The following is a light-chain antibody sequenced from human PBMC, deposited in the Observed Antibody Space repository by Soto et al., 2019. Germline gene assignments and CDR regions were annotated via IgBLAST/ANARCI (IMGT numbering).Light chain of an antibody. CDR2: DVS. CDR3: NSYTSSTTLV. CDR1: SSDVGGYKF. J-gene: IGLJ7*01. V-gene: IGLV2-14*01. Sequence: QSALTQPASVSGSPGQSITISCTGTSSDVGGYKFVSWYQQHPGKAPKLIIFDVSNRPSGVSNRFSGSKSGTTASLTISGLQAEDEADYYCNSYTSSTTLVFGGGTQLTVL.